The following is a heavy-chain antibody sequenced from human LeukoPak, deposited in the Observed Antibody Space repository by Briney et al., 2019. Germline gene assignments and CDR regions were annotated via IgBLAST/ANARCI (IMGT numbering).Heavy chain of an antibody. D-gene: IGHD2-2*01. CDR1: GFTFSTYA. Sequence: SGGSLRLSCAASGFTFSTYAMSWVRQAPGKGLEWVSAISGSGGRTYYADSVKGRFTISRDTSKNTLYLQINRLRNEDTAIYYCAKVRDGFPQRKVGYQDYGMDVWGQGTTVTVFS. CDR3: AKVRDGFPQRKVGYQDYGMDV. J-gene: IGHJ6*02. V-gene: IGHV3-23*01. CDR2: ISGSGGRT.